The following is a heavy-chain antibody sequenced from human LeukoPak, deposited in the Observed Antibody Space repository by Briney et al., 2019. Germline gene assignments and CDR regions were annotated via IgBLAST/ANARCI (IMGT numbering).Heavy chain of an antibody. J-gene: IGHJ4*02. V-gene: IGHV4-34*01. D-gene: IGHD3-22*01. CDR3: AREREYYYDSSGYYYVDYFDY. CDR1: GGSFSGYY. CDR2: INHSGST. Sequence: PSETLSLTCAVYGGSFSGYYWSWIRQPPGKGLEWIGEINHSGSTNYNPSLKSRVTISVDTSKNQFSLKLSSVTAADTAVYYCAREREYYYDSSGYYYVDYFDYWGQGTLVTVSS.